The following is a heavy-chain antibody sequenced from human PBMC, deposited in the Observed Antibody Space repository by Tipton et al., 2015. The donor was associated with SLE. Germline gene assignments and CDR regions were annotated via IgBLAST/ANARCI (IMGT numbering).Heavy chain of an antibody. Sequence: LRLSCTASGFTFSSYSMNWIRQPPGRGLEWIGCVYYSGRTNYNPSLKSRVTISVDTSKNQFSLKLTSVTAADTAVYYCARSDGGYWGQGTLVTVSS. CDR3: ARSDGGY. CDR2: VYYSGRT. CDR1: GFTFSSYS. J-gene: IGHJ4*02. D-gene: IGHD3-16*01. V-gene: IGHV4-59*01.